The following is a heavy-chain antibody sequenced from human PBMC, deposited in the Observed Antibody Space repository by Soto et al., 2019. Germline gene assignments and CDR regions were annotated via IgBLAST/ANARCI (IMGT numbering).Heavy chain of an antibody. CDR1: GYSIRSSSW. Sequence: PSEALSLTCDVSGYSIRSSSWWGWIRQPPGKGLEWIGCVDHSGSTYYSPSLKSRVIMSVDTSKNQFSLHLRSVTAVDTAMYYCARSPLELRDFDYWGQGALVTVSS. CDR2: VDHSGST. D-gene: IGHD1-7*01. CDR3: ARSPLELRDFDY. V-gene: IGHV4-28*01. J-gene: IGHJ4*02.